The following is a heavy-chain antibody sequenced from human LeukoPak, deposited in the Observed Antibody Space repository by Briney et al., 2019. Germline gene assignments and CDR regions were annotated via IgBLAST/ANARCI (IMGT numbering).Heavy chain of an antibody. CDR2: ISTSGRT. CDR3: ARKDSFWYFDL. J-gene: IGHJ2*01. V-gene: IGHV4-4*07. CDR1: GGSFSDYY. Sequence: KASETLSLTCTVSGGSFSDYYWSWVRQPAGKGLEWIGRISTSGRTNYNPALMSRLTMSLDTSKNQFSLKLRSVTAADTAVYYCARKDSFWYFDLWGRGTLVTVSS.